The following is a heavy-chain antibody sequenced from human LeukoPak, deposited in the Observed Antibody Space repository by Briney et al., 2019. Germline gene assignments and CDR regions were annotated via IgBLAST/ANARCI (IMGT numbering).Heavy chain of an antibody. CDR3: ARHVTAYSAGAY. Sequence: GESLKISCQGSGYSFPNYWIGWVRQMPGKGLEWMGIIYPGDSVTRYSPSFQGQVTISADKSSSTAYLQWSSLKASDSAMYYCARHVTAYSAGAYWGQGTLVTVSS. D-gene: IGHD2-21*01. V-gene: IGHV5-51*01. J-gene: IGHJ4*02. CDR1: GYSFPNYW. CDR2: IYPGDSVT.